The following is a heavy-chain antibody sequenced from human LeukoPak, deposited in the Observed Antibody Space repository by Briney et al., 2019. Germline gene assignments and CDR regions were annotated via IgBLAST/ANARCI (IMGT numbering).Heavy chain of an antibody. Sequence: PGGSLRLSCVASGFTFTSYAMSWVRQAPGKGLEWVSAISGSGGSTYYADSVKGRFTISRDTSKNTLYLQMNSLRAEDTALYYCAKDRGNSLMGTFDFWGQGTLVTVSS. CDR2: ISGSGGST. CDR1: GFTFTSYA. V-gene: IGHV3-23*01. CDR3: AKDRGNSLMGTFDF. D-gene: IGHD6-13*01. J-gene: IGHJ4*02.